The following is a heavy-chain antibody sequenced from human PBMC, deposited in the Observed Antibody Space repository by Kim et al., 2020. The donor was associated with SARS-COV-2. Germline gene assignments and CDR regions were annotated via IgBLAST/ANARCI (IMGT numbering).Heavy chain of an antibody. Sequence: GGSLRLSCAASGFTFSSYGMHWVRQAPGKGLEWVAVIWYDGSNKYYADSVKGRFTISRDNSKNTLYLQMNSLRAEDTAVYYCARVLEVDYYGMDVGGQGTTVTVSS. CDR1: GFTFSSYG. J-gene: IGHJ6*02. CDR2: IWYDGSNK. D-gene: IGHD3-3*01. V-gene: IGHV3-33*01. CDR3: ARVLEVDYYGMDV.